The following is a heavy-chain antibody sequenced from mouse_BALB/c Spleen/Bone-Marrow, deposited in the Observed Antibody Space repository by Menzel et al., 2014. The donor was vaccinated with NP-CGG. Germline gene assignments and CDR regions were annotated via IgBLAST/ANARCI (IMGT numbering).Heavy chain of an antibody. CDR2: IYPGDGDT. CDR1: GYAFSAYW. Sequence: VQLQQSGAELVRPGSSVKISCKASGYAFSAYWMNWVKQRPGQGLEWIGQIYPGDGDTNYNGKFKGKATLTADKSSSTAYMQLSSLTSEDSAVYFCTRSTATFDYWGQGITLTVSS. D-gene: IGHD1-2*01. CDR3: TRSTATFDY. J-gene: IGHJ2*01. V-gene: IGHV1-80*01.